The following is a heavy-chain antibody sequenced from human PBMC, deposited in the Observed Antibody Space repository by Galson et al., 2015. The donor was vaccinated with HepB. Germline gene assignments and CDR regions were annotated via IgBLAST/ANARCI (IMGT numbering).Heavy chain of an antibody. V-gene: IGHV1-2*02. CDR2: INPNSGGT. J-gene: IGHJ4*02. CDR3: ARDTLPGGIVVVPAAITD. CDR1: GYTFTGYY. Sequence: SVKVSCKASGYTFTGYYMHWVRQAPGQGLEWMGWINPNSGGTNYAQKFQGRVTMTRDTSISAAYMELSRLRSDDTAVYYCARDTLPGGIVVVPAAITDWGQGTLVTVSS. D-gene: IGHD2-2*01.